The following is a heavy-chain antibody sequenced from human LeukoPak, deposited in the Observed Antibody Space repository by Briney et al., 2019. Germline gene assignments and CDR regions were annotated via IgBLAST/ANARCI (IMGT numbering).Heavy chain of an antibody. V-gene: IGHV3-23*01. CDR3: ARDRGSSWSPYYYYGMDV. J-gene: IGHJ6*02. CDR1: GFTFSSYA. Sequence: GGSLRLSCAASGFTFSSYAMSWVRQAPGKGLEWVSAISGSGGSTYYADSVKGRFTISRDNSKNTLYLQMNSLRAEDTAVYYCARDRGSSWSPYYYYGMDVWGQGTTVTVSS. CDR2: ISGSGGST. D-gene: IGHD6-13*01.